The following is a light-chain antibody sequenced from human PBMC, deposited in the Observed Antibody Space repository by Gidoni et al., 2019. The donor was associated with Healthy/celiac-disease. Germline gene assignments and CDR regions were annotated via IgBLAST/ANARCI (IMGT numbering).Light chain of an antibody. CDR3: SSYTSSSALLYV. CDR1: SSTVGGYNY. Sequence: QPPLTQPAPLSGSPPQSITIACTGTSSTVGGYNYVSWYQQHPGKAPKLMIYDVSNRPSGVSNRFSGSKSGNTASLTISGLQAEDESDYYCSSYTSSSALLYVFGTGTKVTVL. CDR2: DVS. V-gene: IGLV2-14*03. J-gene: IGLJ1*01.